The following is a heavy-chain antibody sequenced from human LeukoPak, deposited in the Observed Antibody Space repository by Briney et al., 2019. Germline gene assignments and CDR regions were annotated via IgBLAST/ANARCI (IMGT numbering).Heavy chain of an antibody. V-gene: IGHV1-2*06. CDR3: ARDYCSSTSCLFDY. Sequence: ASVKVSCKASGYTFTGYHMHWVRQAPGQGLEWMGRINPNGGDTNYAQKFQGRVTMTRDTSISTAYMELSRLRSDDTAVYYCARDYCSSTSCLFDYWGQGTLVTVSS. D-gene: IGHD2-2*01. J-gene: IGHJ4*02. CDR1: GYTFTGYH. CDR2: INPNGGDT.